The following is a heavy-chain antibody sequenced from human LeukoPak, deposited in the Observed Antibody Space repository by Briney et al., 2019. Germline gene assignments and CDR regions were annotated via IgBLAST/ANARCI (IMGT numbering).Heavy chain of an antibody. CDR1: GFTFSDYY. J-gene: IGHJ6*03. CDR2: TGSSGSTI. Sequence: GGSLRLSCAASGFTFSDYYMSWIRQAPGKGLEWVSYTGSSGSTIYDADSVRGRFTISRDNAKNSLYLQMYSLRAEDTAVYYCARVYIWGSFPDYMDVWGKGTTVTVSS. D-gene: IGHD3-16*01. V-gene: IGHV3-11*01. CDR3: ARVYIWGSFPDYMDV.